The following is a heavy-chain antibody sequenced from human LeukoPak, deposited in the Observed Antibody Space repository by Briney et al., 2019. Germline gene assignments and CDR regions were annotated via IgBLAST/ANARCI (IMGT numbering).Heavy chain of an antibody. V-gene: IGHV4-4*08. D-gene: IGHD4-17*01. Sequence: SETLSLTCTVSGGSISSYYWSWIRQPPGKGLEWIGYIYYSGSAHYNPSLKSRVSMSIDTSKRQLSLNLTSVTATDTAVYYCAKDMGLAAVTTEGINYYDGMDVWGQGTTVTVSS. CDR1: GGSISSYY. CDR3: AKDMGLAAVTTEGINYYDGMDV. J-gene: IGHJ6*02. CDR2: IYYSGSA.